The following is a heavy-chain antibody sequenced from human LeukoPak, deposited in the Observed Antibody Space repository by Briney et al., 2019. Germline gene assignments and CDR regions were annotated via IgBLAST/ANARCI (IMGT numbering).Heavy chain of an antibody. CDR1: GFTFDNYA. Sequence: GGSLRLSCAASGFTFDNYAMNWVRQAPGKGLEWVSYIRGGGGVTRYSDSVKDRLTISRDNSKNTLYLQMNSLRAEDTAIYYCAKCSASYYNDAFDIWGRGTMVTVSS. V-gene: IGHV3-23*01. CDR3: AKCSASYYNDAFDI. D-gene: IGHD3-10*01. J-gene: IGHJ3*02. CDR2: IRGGGGVT.